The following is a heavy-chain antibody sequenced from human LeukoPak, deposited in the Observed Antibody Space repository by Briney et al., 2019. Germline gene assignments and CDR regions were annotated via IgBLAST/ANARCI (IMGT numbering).Heavy chain of an antibody. CDR1: GGSISSDDYY. J-gene: IGHJ2*01. CDR2: IYYSGNT. D-gene: IGHD3-22*01. CDR3: ARAPHYYDSGTYSVQQYFDL. V-gene: IGHV4-30-4*02. Sequence: KSSETLSLTCTVSGGSISSDDYYWSWIRQPPGKGLEWIGFIYYSGNTYYNPSLKSRVTISVDTSKNQFSLKLSSVTAADTAVFYCARAPHYYDSGTYSVQQYFDLWGRGTPVTVSS.